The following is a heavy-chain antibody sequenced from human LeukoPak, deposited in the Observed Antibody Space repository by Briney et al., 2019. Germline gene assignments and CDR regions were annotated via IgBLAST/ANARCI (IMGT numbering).Heavy chain of an antibody. CDR3: ARHSSVLNSFDP. Sequence: GESLKISCKGSAYSFTNYWISWVRQRPGKGLEWMVRIYPGDSQTNYSPSFQGHVTISADKSISTAYLQWSSLKASDTAVYYCARHSSVLNSFDPWGQGTLVTVSS. CDR1: AYSFTNYW. CDR2: IYPGDSQT. D-gene: IGHD3-22*01. J-gene: IGHJ5*02. V-gene: IGHV5-10-1*01.